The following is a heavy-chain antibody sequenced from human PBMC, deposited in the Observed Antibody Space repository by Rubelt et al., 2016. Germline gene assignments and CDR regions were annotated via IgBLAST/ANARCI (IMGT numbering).Heavy chain of an antibody. CDR1: EFIFSTYD. CDR3: ARESFTVVDGVYYYYGMDV. CDR2: IGTAGDT. D-gene: IGHD4-23*01. V-gene: IGHV3-13*01. Sequence: GGSLRLPCAAPEFIFSTYDMHWVCQTTGKRLEWVSSIGTAGDTHYADPVKGRVTISRENANTSLYLQMHTLRPGDTAVYYCARESFTVVDGVYYYYGMDVWGQGTTVTVSS. J-gene: IGHJ6*02.